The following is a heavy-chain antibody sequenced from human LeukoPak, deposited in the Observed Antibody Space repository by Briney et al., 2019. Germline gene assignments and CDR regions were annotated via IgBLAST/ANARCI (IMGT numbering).Heavy chain of an antibody. V-gene: IGHV3-53*04. CDR1: GFTVSSNS. CDR3: AKNRALGSDY. Sequence: GGSLRLSCAASGFTVSSNSMNWVRQAPGKGLEWVSVIYSGGSTSYADSVKGRFTISRHNSENTLYLQMNSLRAEDTAVYYCAKNRALGSDYWGQGTLVTVSS. J-gene: IGHJ4*02. D-gene: IGHD3-16*01. CDR2: IYSGGST.